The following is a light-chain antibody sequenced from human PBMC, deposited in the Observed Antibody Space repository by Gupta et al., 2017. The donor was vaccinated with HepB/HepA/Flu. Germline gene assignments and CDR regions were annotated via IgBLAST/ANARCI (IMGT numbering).Light chain of an antibody. V-gene: IGLV4-69*01. CDR2: VNTDGSH. J-gene: IGLJ1*01. Sequence: QLVLTQTPSASASLGASVKVTCTLSSGHSNYAITWHQQQPQKGPRFLMKVNTDGSHTKGDGIPDRFSGSRSGAERYLSISSLQSEDEADYYCQTWVPGIGYAFGTGTKVTVL. CDR1: SGHSNYA. CDR3: QTWVPGIGYA.